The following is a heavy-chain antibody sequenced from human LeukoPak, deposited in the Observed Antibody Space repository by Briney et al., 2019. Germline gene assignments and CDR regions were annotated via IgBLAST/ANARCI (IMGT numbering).Heavy chain of an antibody. CDR2: IYYSGST. CDR3: ARVVAAAGLPYGP. CDR1: GGSISSYY. Sequence: SETLSLTCTVSGGSISSYYWSGLRQPPGKGLEWIGYIYYSGSTNYNPSLKSRVTISVDTSKNQFSLKLSSVTAADTAVYYCARVVAAAGLPYGPWGQGTLVTVSS. V-gene: IGHV4-59*01. J-gene: IGHJ5*02. D-gene: IGHD6-13*01.